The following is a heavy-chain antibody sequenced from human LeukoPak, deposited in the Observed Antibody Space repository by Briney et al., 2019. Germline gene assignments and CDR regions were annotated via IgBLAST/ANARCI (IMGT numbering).Heavy chain of an antibody. CDR1: GFIFSSYS. J-gene: IGHJ6*02. CDR3: ARVTGSSGWYSMDV. D-gene: IGHD6-19*01. Sequence: GGSLRLSCAASGFIFSSYSMNWVRQAPGKGLEWVSSISGSSSLIYYADSVRGRFTISRDNAQNSLFLQMDSLRAEDTAVYYCARVTGSSGWYSMDVWGQGTTVTVSS. CDR2: ISGSSSLI. V-gene: IGHV3-21*01.